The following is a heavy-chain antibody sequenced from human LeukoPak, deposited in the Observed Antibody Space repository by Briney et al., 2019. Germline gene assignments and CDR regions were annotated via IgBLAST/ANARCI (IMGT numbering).Heavy chain of an antibody. D-gene: IGHD2-21*02. CDR2: INPNSGGT. CDR1: GYTFTGYY. CDR3: ARVVGIVVVTAVGY. V-gene: IGHV1-2*02. Sequence: ASVKVSCRASGYTFTGYYMHWVRQAPGQGLEWMGWINPNSGGTNYAQKFQGRVTMTRDTSISTAYMELCRLRSDDTAVYYCARVVGIVVVTAVGYWGQGTLVTVSS. J-gene: IGHJ4*02.